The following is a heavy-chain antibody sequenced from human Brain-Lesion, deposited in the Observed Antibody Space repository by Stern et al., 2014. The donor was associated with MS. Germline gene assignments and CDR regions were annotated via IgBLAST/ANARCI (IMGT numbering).Heavy chain of an antibody. V-gene: IGHV4-31*03. CDR3: ARDHFTTSLDV. D-gene: IGHD2-2*01. CDR1: GGSISSDNYY. J-gene: IGHJ6*02. Sequence: VQLVESGPGLVKPSQTLSLTCTVSGGSISSDNYYWTWIRQHPGQGLEWIGHIYYSGTTYYNPPLKSRVSITVDTSKNLFSLRLSSVTAADTAVYYCARDHFTTSLDVWGHGTTVTVS. CDR2: IYYSGTT.